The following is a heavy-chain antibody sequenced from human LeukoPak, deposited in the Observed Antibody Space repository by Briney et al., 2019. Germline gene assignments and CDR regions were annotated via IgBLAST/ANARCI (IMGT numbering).Heavy chain of an antibody. CDR3: ARSYRSGWYYFDY. J-gene: IGHJ4*02. D-gene: IGHD6-19*01. CDR1: GFTFSSYG. V-gene: IGHV3-23*01. CDR2: ISSSGGST. Sequence: GGSLRLSCAASGFTFSSYGMHWVRQVPGKGLEWVSGISSSGGSTNYADSVRGRFTISRDNSKNTLYLQMDGLRAEDTAVYFCARSYRSGWYYFDYWGQGTLVTVSS.